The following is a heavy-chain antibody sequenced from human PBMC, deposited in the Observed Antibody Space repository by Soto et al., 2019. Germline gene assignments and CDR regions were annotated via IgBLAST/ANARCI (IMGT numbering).Heavy chain of an antibody. CDR3: AREKSGDYYAFAI. V-gene: IGHV3-53*04. CDR1: GFTVSSNY. CDR2: IYSGGST. D-gene: IGHD4-17*01. J-gene: IGHJ3*02. Sequence: EVQLVESGGGLVQPGGSLRLSCAASGFTVSSNYMSWVRQAPGKGLEWVSVIYSGGSTYYADSVKGRFTISRHNSKNTLYLQMNSLRAEDTAVYYCAREKSGDYYAFAIWGQGTMVTVSS.